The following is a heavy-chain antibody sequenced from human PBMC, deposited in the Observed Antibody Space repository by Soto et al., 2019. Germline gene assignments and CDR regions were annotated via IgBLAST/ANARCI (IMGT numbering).Heavy chain of an antibody. CDR1: GFTFSSYS. Sequence: GGSLRLSCAASGFTFSSYSMNWVRQAPGKGLEWVSYISSSSSTIYYADSVKGRFTISRDNAKNSLYLQMNSLRAEDTAVYYCARGVMRYGDYVRRGVDYWGQGTLVTVSS. D-gene: IGHD4-17*01. CDR2: ISSSSSTI. J-gene: IGHJ4*02. CDR3: ARGVMRYGDYVRRGVDY. V-gene: IGHV3-48*01.